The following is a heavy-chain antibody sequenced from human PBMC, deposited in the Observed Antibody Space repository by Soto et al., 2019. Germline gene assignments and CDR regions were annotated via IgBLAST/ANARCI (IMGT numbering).Heavy chain of an antibody. Sequence: GGSLRLSCAASGFTFDDYAMHWVRQAPGKGLEWVSGISWNSGSIGYADSVKGRFTISRDNAKHSLYLQMNSLRAEDTALYYCAKDIRGEAAAGTGYYYGMDVWGQGTTVTVSS. CDR3: AKDIRGEAAAGTGYYYGMDV. D-gene: IGHD6-13*01. J-gene: IGHJ6*02. CDR1: GFTFDDYA. CDR2: ISWNSGSI. V-gene: IGHV3-9*01.